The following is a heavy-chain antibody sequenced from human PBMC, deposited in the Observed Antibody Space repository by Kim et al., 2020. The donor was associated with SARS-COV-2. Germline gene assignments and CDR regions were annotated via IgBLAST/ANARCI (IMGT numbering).Heavy chain of an antibody. CDR2: DGNEK. J-gene: IGHJ4*02. CDR3: AKKWELQ. D-gene: IGHD1-26*01. Sequence: DGNEKYYVDSGKGRFTIPGDNAKNSLYLQMNSLRAEDTAVYFCAKKWELQWGQGILVTVSS. V-gene: IGHV3-7*01.